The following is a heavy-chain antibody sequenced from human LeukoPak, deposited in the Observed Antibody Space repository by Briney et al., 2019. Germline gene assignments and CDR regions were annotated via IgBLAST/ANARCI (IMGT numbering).Heavy chain of an antibody. CDR2: IIPILGIA. D-gene: IGHD3-10*01. CDR1: GGTFSSYA. J-gene: IGHJ4*02. V-gene: IGHV1-69*04. CDR3: ARDVGSRWELAY. Sequence: ASVKVSCKASGGTFSSYAISWVRQAPGQGLEWMGRIIPILGIANYAQKFQGRVTITADKSTSTAYMELTSLRHDDTAVYYCARDVGSRWELAYWGQGTLVTVSS.